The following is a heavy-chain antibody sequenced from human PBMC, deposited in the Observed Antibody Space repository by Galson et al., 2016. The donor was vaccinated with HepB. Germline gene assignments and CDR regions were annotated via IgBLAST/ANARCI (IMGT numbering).Heavy chain of an antibody. D-gene: IGHD2-15*01. J-gene: IGHJ3*02. CDR2: ISSTSSYI. CDR3: AREDGRGDCTGGSCLLKDGSDS. V-gene: IGHV3-21*05. Sequence: SLRLSCAASGFTFSRYGMNWVRQAPGKGLEWLPYISSTSSYIYYADSVKGRLTISRDNAKNSLYLQMNSLRADDTAVYYCAREDGRGDCTGGSCLLKDGSDSWGQGTLVTVSA. CDR1: GFTFSRYG.